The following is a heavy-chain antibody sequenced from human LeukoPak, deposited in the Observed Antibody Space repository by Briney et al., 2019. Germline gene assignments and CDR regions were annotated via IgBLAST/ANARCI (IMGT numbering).Heavy chain of an antibody. Sequence: SETLSLTCAVYGGSFSGYYWSWIRQPPGKGLEWIGEINHSGSTNYNPSLKSRVTISVDTSKNQFSLKLSSVTAADTAVYYCAREVGSGSYYLPLDYWGQGTLVTVSS. V-gene: IGHV4-34*01. D-gene: IGHD3-10*01. CDR1: GGSFSGYY. CDR2: INHSGST. CDR3: AREVGSGSYYLPLDY. J-gene: IGHJ4*02.